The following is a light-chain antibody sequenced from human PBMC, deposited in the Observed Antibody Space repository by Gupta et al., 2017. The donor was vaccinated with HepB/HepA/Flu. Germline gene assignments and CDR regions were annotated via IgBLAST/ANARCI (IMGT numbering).Light chain of an antibody. CDR3: QVWDSSTVV. CDR2: RDS. J-gene: IGLJ2*01. CDR1: NIGSKN. Sequence: SYELPQPLSVSAAPGQTARITCGGNNIGSKNVHWYQRRPGQAPVVVIYRDSNRPSGIPERFSGSISGNTATLTISRAQAGDEADYYCQVWDSSTVVFGGGTKLTVL. V-gene: IGLV3-9*01.